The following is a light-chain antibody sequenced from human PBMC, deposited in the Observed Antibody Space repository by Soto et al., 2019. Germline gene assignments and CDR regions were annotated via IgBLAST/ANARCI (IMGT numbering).Light chain of an antibody. V-gene: IGKV1-5*03. CDR1: QSISSW. CDR2: KAS. Sequence: DIRMTKSPSTLSASVGDRVTITCRASQSISSWLAWYQQKPGKAPKLLIYKASSLESGVPSRFSGSGSGTEFTLTISSLQPDDFATYYCQQYNSYSRTFGQGTMV. CDR3: QQYNSYSRT. J-gene: IGKJ1*01.